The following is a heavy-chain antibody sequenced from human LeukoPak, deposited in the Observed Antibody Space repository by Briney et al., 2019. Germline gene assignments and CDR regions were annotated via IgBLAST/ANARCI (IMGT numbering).Heavy chain of an antibody. Sequence: SETLSLTCAVSGGSISSGGYSWSWIRQPPGKGLEWIGYIYHSGSTYYNPSLKSRVTISVDTSKNQFSLKLSSVTAADTAVYYCARGTGDIVVVVAATAWFDPWGQGTLVTVSS. V-gene: IGHV4-30-2*01. CDR3: ARGTGDIVVVVAATAWFDP. CDR2: IYHSGST. CDR1: GGSISSGGYS. D-gene: IGHD2-15*01. J-gene: IGHJ5*02.